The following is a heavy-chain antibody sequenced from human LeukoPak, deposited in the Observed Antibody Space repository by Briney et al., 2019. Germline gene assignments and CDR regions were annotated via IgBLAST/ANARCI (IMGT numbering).Heavy chain of an antibody. D-gene: IGHD6-25*01. V-gene: IGHV3-23*01. CDR1: GFTFTRYA. CDR2: VSGPGDNT. CDR3: AREATSSSGWYIDY. Sequence: GGSLRLSCAASGFTFTRYATKWVRQAPGKGLEWVSTVSGPGDNTYYADSVKGRFTISRDNSKNTVYLQMNSLRAGDTAVYYCAREATSSSGWYIDYWGQGTLVTVSS. J-gene: IGHJ4*02.